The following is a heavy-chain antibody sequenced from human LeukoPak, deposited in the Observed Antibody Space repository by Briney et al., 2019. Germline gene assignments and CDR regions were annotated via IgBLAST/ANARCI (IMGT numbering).Heavy chain of an antibody. CDR2: IKQDGSEK. CDR3: AKDGSGYCSSTGCSGMGDY. D-gene: IGHD2-2*01. Sequence: GGSLRLSCAASGFTFSSYWMSWVRQAPGKGLEWVANIKQDGSEKYYVDSVKGRFTISRDNAKNSLYLQMNSLRAEDTAVYYCAKDGSGYCSSTGCSGMGDYWGQGTLVTVSS. J-gene: IGHJ4*02. V-gene: IGHV3-7*01. CDR1: GFTFSSYW.